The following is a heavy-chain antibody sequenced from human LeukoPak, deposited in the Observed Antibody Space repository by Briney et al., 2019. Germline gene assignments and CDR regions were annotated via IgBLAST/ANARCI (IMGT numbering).Heavy chain of an antibody. CDR3: ARSHYYDSWDY. J-gene: IGHJ4*02. CDR2: IYYSGST. D-gene: IGHD3-22*01. Sequence: SETLSLTCTVSGGSISSYYWSWIRQPPGKGLEWIGYIYYSGSTNYNPSLKSRVTISVDTSKNQFSLKLSSVTAADTAVYYCARSHYYDSWDYWGQGTLVTASS. CDR1: GGSISSYY. V-gene: IGHV4-59*01.